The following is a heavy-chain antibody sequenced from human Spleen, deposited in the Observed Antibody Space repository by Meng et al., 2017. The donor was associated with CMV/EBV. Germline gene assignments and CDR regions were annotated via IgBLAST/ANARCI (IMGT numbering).Heavy chain of an antibody. J-gene: IGHJ6*02. CDR3: AREVSSGRDFYYFYGMDV. CDR2: ISSGGDNI. Sequence: GESLKISCAASGFSFSDYQMNWVRQAPGKGLEWVSSISSGGDNIYHADSVKGRFTIFRDNAQNFLFLQMNSLRAEDTALYYCAREVSSGRDFYYFYGMDVWGQGTTVTVSS. V-gene: IGHV3-48*03. D-gene: IGHD3-22*01. CDR1: GFSFSDYQ.